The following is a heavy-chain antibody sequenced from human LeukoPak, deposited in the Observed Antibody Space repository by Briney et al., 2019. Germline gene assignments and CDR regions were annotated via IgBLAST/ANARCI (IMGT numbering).Heavy chain of an antibody. Sequence: ASVKVSCKASGYSFTSFDINWVRQATGQGLEWMGWMNPNSGYTGYAQKFQGRVTMTRNTSINTAYMELSSLNSEDTAVYYCARAVAGMGYWGRGTLVTVSS. V-gene: IGHV1-8*01. CDR2: MNPNSGYT. CDR1: GYSFTSFD. CDR3: ARAVAGMGY. D-gene: IGHD6-19*01. J-gene: IGHJ4*02.